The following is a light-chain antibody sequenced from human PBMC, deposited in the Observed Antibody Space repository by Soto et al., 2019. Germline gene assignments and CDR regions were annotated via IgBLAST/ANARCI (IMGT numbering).Light chain of an antibody. CDR2: GAS. J-gene: IGKJ4*01. CDR1: QSVSSN. CDR3: QQYNNWPLT. Sequence: ILMTQSPATLYMSPWERATLSCWASQSVSSNLAWYQQTPGQAPRLFSYGASTRATGIPARFSGSGSGTEFTLTISSLKSGDFAVYYCQQYNNWPLTFGGGTKVDIK. V-gene: IGKV3-15*01.